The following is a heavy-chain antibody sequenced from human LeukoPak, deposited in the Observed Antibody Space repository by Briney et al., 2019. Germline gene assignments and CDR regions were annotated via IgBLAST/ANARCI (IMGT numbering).Heavy chain of an antibody. V-gene: IGHV4-39*07. D-gene: IGHD4-17*01. CDR3: ARDRRDYAVDY. Sequence: SETLSLTCTVSGGSISSSSCYWGWIRQPPGKGLEWIGSIYYSGSTYYNPSLKSRVTISVDTSKNQFSLKLSSVTAADTAVYYCARDRRDYAVDYWGQGTLVTVSS. CDR2: IYYSGST. CDR1: GGSISSSSCY. J-gene: IGHJ4*02.